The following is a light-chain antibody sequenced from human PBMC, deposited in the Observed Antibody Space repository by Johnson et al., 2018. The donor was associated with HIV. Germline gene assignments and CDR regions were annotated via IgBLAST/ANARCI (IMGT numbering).Light chain of an antibody. CDR1: SSNIGNNY. J-gene: IGLJ1*01. CDR3: GTWDTSLSAYV. CDR2: DNN. Sequence: QSVLTQPPSVSAAPGQKVTISCSGSSSNIGNNYVSWYQQLPGTAPKLLIYDNNKRPSGIPDRFSGSKSGTSATLGITGLQTGDEADYYCGTWDTSLSAYVFRHGTKVTVL. V-gene: IGLV1-51*01.